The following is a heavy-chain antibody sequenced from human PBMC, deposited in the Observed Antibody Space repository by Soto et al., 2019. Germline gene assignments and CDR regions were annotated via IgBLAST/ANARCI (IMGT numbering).Heavy chain of an antibody. CDR1: GYTFTSYG. D-gene: IGHD3-9*01. CDR2: ISAYNGNT. CDR3: ARDTRYYDIYYVMDV. Sequence: ASVKVSCKASGYTFTSYGISWVRQAPGQGLEWMGWISAYNGNTNYAQKLQGRVTMTTDTSTSTAYMELRSLRSDDTAVYYCARDTRYYDIYYVMDVWGEGTTVSVS. V-gene: IGHV1-18*01. J-gene: IGHJ6*02.